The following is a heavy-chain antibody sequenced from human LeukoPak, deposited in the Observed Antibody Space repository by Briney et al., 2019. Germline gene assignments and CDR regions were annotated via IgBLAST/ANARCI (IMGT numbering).Heavy chain of an antibody. D-gene: IGHD4-17*01. Sequence: GGSLRLSCAASGFTFSTYGIHWVRQAPGKGLEWVAFIRNDGTNKWYADSVKGRFTISRDNSKNMLYLQMNSLRAEDTAVYHCAKDRDYGDYPSAYYYYMDVWGKGTTVTVSS. J-gene: IGHJ6*03. CDR2: IRNDGTNK. CDR1: GFTFSTYG. CDR3: AKDRDYGDYPSAYYYYMDV. V-gene: IGHV3-30*02.